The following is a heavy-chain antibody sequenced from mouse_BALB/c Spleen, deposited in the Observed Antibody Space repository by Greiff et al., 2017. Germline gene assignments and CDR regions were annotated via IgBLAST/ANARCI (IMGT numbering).Heavy chain of an antibody. D-gene: IGHD2-1*01. CDR1: GFTFSSYA. Sequence: DVKLVESGGGLVKPGGSLKLSCAASGFTFSSYAMSWVRQTPEKRLEWVATISSGGSYTYYPDSVKGRFTISRDNAKNTLYLQMSSLRSEDTAMYYCARLGKGGMDYWGQGTSVTVSS. CDR2: ISSGGSYT. CDR3: ARLGKGGMDY. V-gene: IGHV5-9-3*01. J-gene: IGHJ4*01.